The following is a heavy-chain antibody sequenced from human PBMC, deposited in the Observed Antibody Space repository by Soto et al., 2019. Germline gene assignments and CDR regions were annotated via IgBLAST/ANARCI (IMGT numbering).Heavy chain of an antibody. J-gene: IGHJ4*02. CDR3: ARHGGYYFDY. CDR2: IYQGLSV. Sequence: PSETLSLTCAVYSGSFCGYYWSWIRQPPGKGLEWIGEIYQGLSVVYNPSLQSRVTISGDSSKNQFSVKHCSVTAANMAVDDGARHGGYYFDYRGQGTLVTVSS. CDR1: SGSFCGYY. V-gene: IGHV4-34*01. D-gene: IGHD3-16*01.